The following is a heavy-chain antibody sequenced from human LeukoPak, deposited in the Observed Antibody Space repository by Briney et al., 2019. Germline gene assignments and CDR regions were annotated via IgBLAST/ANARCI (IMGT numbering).Heavy chain of an antibody. J-gene: IGHJ4*02. D-gene: IGHD3-10*01. CDR1: GYTFSTYY. Sequence: ASVKVSCKTSGYTFSTYYMHWVRQAPGQGLEWLGIIHPTDGSTSYTQKIQGRVTMTRDTATGTVYLELSSLRSEDTAVYWCARANGGGLDYWGQGTLITVSS. CDR2: IHPTDGST. CDR3: ARANGGGLDY. V-gene: IGHV1-46*01.